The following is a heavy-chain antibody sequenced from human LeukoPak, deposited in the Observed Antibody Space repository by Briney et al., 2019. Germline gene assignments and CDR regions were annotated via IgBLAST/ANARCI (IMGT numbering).Heavy chain of an antibody. Sequence: ASLKVSCKASGYTFTDYYMHWVRQAPGQGLGWMGWVNPNSGDTNHAHKFQGRVTMTSDTSISAAYMDLSRVRSDDAAVYYCALLFSSTWYRFDSWGQGTLVTVSS. CDR1: GYTFTDYY. CDR3: ALLFSSTWYRFDS. D-gene: IGHD6-13*01. CDR2: VNPNSGDT. J-gene: IGHJ4*02. V-gene: IGHV1-2*02.